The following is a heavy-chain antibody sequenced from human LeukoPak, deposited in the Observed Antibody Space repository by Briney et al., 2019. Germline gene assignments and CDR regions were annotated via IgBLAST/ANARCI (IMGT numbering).Heavy chain of an antibody. V-gene: IGHV5-51*01. D-gene: IGHD3-10*01. CDR1: GYSFTSYW. J-gene: IGHJ5*02. CDR2: IYPRDSDT. Sequence: GESLKISCKGSGYSFTSYWIGWVRQMPGKGLEWMGIIYPRDSDTRYSPSFQGQVTISADKSISTAYLQWSSLKASDTAMYYCARHYRGSGSYYPGQNWFDPWGQGTLVTVSS. CDR3: ARHYRGSGSYYPGQNWFDP.